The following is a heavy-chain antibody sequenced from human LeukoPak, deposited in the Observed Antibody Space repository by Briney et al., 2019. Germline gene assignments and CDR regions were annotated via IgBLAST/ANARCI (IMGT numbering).Heavy chain of an antibody. J-gene: IGHJ6*02. V-gene: IGHV4-39*01. CDR3: ASLRHSPRRDYYGIDV. Sequence: PSETLSLTCTVSGGSISSSSYYWGWIRQPPGKGLEWIGSIYYSESTYYNPSLKSRVTISEDTSKNQFSLKLTSVTAADTAVYYCASLRHSPRRDYYGIDVWGQGTTVTVSS. CDR1: GGSISSSSYY. CDR2: IYYSEST. D-gene: IGHD1-14*01.